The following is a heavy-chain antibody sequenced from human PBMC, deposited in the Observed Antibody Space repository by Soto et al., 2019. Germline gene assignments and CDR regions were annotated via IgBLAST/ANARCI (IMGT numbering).Heavy chain of an antibody. V-gene: IGHV3-23*01. CDR1: GFTFSSYA. J-gene: IGHJ6*03. Sequence: GGSLRLSCAASGFTFSSYAMSWVRQAPGKGLEWVSAISGSGGSTYYADSVKGRFTISRDNSKNTLYLQMNSLRAEDTAVYYCAKDRTYYDILTGYYTYYYYYMDVWGKGTTVTVSS. D-gene: IGHD3-9*01. CDR2: ISGSGGST. CDR3: AKDRTYYDILTGYYTYYYYYMDV.